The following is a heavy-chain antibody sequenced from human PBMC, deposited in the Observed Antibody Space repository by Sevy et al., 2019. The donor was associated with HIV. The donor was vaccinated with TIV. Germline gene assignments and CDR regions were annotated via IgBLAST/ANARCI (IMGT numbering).Heavy chain of an antibody. Sequence: GGSLRLSCAASGFTFSGYAMHWVRQAPGKGLDWVSGIGGSGGGTYYADTYYADSMKGRFTISRDNSKNTLYLQMNSLRAEDTAIYYCAKDVVVLVGDAFDMWGQGTMVTVSS. J-gene: IGHJ3*02. D-gene: IGHD2-15*01. CDR2: IGGSGGGTYYADT. CDR3: AKDVVVLVGDAFDM. V-gene: IGHV3-23*01. CDR1: GFTFSGYA.